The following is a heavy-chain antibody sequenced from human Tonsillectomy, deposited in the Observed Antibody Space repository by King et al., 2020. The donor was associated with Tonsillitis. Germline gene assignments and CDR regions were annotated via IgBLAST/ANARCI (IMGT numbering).Heavy chain of an antibody. V-gene: IGHV4-30-4*01. CDR2: IYYSGST. CDR3: AREFVGSGYFY. D-gene: IGHD3-3*01. J-gene: IGHJ4*02. Sequence: VQLQESGPGLVKPSQTLSLTCTVSGGSISSGDYYWSWIRQPPGKGLEWIGYIYYSGSTYYNPSLKSRVSMSLDTSKNQFSLKLSSVTAADTAVYYCAREFVGSGYFYWGQGTLVTVSS. CDR1: GGSISSGDYY.